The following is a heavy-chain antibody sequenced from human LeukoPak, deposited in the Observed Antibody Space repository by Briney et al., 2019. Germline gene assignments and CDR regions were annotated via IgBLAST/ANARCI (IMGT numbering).Heavy chain of an antibody. J-gene: IGHJ4*02. CDR1: GFSFSSFA. CDR3: VKVASSPGPFDY. V-gene: IGHV3-64D*06. Sequence: GRSLRLSCSASGFSFSSFALYWVRQSPGKGLEYISAINSNGDSTFYADSVKGRFTISRDNSKNTLYLQMSSLRVEDTAVYYCVKVASSPGPFDYWGQGTLVTVSS. D-gene: IGHD6-13*01. CDR2: INSNGDST.